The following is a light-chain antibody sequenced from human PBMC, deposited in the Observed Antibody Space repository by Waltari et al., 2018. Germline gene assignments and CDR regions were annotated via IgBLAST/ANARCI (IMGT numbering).Light chain of an antibody. Sequence: QSVLTQPPSVSAAPGQKVTIACSGRSPTIGHHYVSCYQQLPGTAPKLLIYDNNKRPSGIPDRFSGSKSATSATLGITGLQTGDEADYYCGTWESSLSAWVFGGGTKLTVL. V-gene: IGLV1-51*01. J-gene: IGLJ3*02. CDR3: GTWESSLSAWV. CDR1: SPTIGHHY. CDR2: DNN.